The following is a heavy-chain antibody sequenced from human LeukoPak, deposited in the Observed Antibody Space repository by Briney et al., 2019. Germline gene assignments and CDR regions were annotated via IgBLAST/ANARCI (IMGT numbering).Heavy chain of an antibody. V-gene: IGHV3-33*01. D-gene: IGHD3-22*01. CDR3: ARDNYYDSGGYYYPGYFDC. CDR2: IWYDGSNK. J-gene: IGHJ4*02. Sequence: GGSLRLSCAASGFTFSSYAMHWVRQAPGKGLEWAAVIWYDGSNKYYGDSLKGRFTISRDNSKNTLYLQMNSLRAEDTAVYYCARDNYYDSGGYYYPGYFDCWGQGTLVTVSS. CDR1: GFTFSSYA.